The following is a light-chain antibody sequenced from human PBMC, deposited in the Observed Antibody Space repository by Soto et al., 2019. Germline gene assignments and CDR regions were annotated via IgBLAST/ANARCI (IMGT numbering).Light chain of an antibody. CDR1: WSNVENQD. CDR3: ATWDDSLSGHWV. J-gene: IGLJ3*02. V-gene: IGLV1-47*01. Sequence: QSVVTQPPSGSGTPGQRVSICCSGSWSNVENQDVFWYQQFPGTAPRLLIYRNNQRPSGVPARFSGSKSGTSASLAISGLRSEDEAVYYCATWDDSLSGHWVFGGGTKVTVL. CDR2: RNN.